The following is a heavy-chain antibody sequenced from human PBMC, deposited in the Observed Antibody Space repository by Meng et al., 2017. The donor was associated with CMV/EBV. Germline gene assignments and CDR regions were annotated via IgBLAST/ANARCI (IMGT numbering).Heavy chain of an antibody. CDR1: GFTFSSYG. V-gene: IGHV3-7*01. J-gene: IGHJ4*02. CDR3: ARTSLAANDY. CDR2: IKQDGSEK. D-gene: IGHD6-6*01. Sequence: GESLKISCAASGFTFSSYGMSWVRQAPGKGLEWVANIKQDGSEKYYVDSVKGRFTISRDNAKNSLYLQMNSLRAEDTAVYYCARTSLAANDYWGQGTLVTVSS.